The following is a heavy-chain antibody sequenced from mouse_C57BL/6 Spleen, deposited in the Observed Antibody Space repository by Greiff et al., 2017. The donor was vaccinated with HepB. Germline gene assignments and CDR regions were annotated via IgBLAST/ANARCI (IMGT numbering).Heavy chain of an antibody. D-gene: IGHD1-1*01. CDR1: GFTFSDAW. CDR3: TRGGTTDWYFDV. Sequence: EVMLVESGGGLVQPGGSMKLSCAASGFTFSDAWMDWVRQSPEKGLEWVAEIRNKANNHATYYAESVKGRFTISRDDSKSSVYLQMNSLRAEDTGIYYCTRGGTTDWYFDVWGTGTTVTVSS. V-gene: IGHV6-6*01. J-gene: IGHJ1*03. CDR2: IRNKANNHAT.